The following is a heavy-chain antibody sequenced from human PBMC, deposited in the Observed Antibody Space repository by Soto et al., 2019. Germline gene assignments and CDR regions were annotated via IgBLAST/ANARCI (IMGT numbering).Heavy chain of an antibody. J-gene: IGHJ6*02. CDR3: ARDGREASGMDV. CDR1: GFTFNNYG. V-gene: IGHV3-23*01. CDR2: ITGAGGST. D-gene: IGHD1-26*01. Sequence: QLLESGGGLVQPGGSLRLSCAASGFTFNNYGMSWVRQAPGKGLEWIGAITGAGGSTYNADSVKGRFSISRDNSKKTVYLQLDSLRVEDTAVYYCARDGREASGMDVWGQGTNVTVSS.